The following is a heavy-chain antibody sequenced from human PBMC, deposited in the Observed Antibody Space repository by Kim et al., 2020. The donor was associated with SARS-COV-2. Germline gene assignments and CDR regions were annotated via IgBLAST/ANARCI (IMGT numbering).Heavy chain of an antibody. CDR2: IYYSGST. V-gene: IGHV4-39*01. CDR3: ARHPEYSSVPYFDY. Sequence: SETLSLTCTVSGGSISSSSYYWGWIRQPPGKGLEWIGSIYYSGSTYYNPSLKSRVTISVDTSKNQFSLKLSSVTAADTAVYYCARHPEYSSVPYFDYWGQGTLVTVSS. CDR1: GGSISSSSYY. J-gene: IGHJ4*02. D-gene: IGHD6-19*01.